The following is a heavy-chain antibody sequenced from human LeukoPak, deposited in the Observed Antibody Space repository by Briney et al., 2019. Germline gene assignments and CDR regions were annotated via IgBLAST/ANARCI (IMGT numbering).Heavy chain of an antibody. CDR2: IYHSGST. Sequence: PSETLSLTCTVSGGSISSYYWSWIRQPPGKGLEWIGYIYHSGSTNYNSSLKSRVTISVDTSKNQFSLKLSSVTAADTAVYHCARSGTITIGYYFAMDVWGQGTTATVSS. CDR1: GGSISSYY. CDR3: ARSGTITIGYYFAMDV. D-gene: IGHD3-16*01. J-gene: IGHJ6*02. V-gene: IGHV4-59*01.